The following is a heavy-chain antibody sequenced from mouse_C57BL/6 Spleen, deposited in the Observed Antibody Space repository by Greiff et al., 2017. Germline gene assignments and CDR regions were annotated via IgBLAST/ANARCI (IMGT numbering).Heavy chain of an antibody. Sequence: VQLQQSGAELMKPGASVKLSCKASGYTFTGYWIEWVKQRPGHGLEWIGEILPGSGSTNYNEKFKGKATFTADTSSNTAYMKRSSLTTEDSAIYYCAHYGSSFIYAMDYWGQGTSVTVSS. CDR2: ILPGSGST. D-gene: IGHD1-1*01. CDR1: GYTFTGYW. V-gene: IGHV1-9*01. J-gene: IGHJ4*01. CDR3: AHYGSSFIYAMDY.